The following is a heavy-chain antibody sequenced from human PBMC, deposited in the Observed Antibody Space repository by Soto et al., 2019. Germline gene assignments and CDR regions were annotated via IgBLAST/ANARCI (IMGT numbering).Heavy chain of an antibody. CDR3: AKGPPLYY. CDR2: ISTDGSNK. Sequence: QVQLVESGGGVVQPGRSLRLSCAASGFTFSYYSMHWVRQAPGKGLEWVAVISTDGSNKYYADSVKGRFIISRDNSTNRLSLHMNSLRADDTAVYYCAKGPPLYYWGQGTLVTVAS. CDR1: GFTFSYYS. V-gene: IGHV3-30*18. J-gene: IGHJ4*02.